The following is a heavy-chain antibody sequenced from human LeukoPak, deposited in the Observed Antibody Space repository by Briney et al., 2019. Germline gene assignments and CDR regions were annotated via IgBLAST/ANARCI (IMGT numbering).Heavy chain of an antibody. CDR3: ARGYYY. CDR2: GST. Sequence: GSTYYNPSLRSRVTISVDTSKNQFSLKLTSVTASDTAVYYCARGYYYWGQGPRVTVSA. D-gene: IGHD3-22*01. J-gene: IGHJ4*02. V-gene: IGHV4-39*01.